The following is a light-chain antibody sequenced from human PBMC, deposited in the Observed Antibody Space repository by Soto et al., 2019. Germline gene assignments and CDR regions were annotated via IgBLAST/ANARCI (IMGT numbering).Light chain of an antibody. CDR1: QSISSW. CDR2: KAS. V-gene: IGKV1-5*03. Sequence: DIQMTQSPSTLSASVGDRVTIICRASQSISSWLAWYQQKPGKAPKLLISKASNLDSGVPSRFSGSGSGTEFNLTIISLQPEDFATYYCQQYNSFIWTFGRGTKVDIK. J-gene: IGKJ1*01. CDR3: QQYNSFIWT.